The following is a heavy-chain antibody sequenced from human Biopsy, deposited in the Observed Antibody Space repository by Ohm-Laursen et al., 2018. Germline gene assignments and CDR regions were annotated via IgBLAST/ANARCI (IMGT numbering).Heavy chain of an antibody. V-gene: IGHV4-59*02. J-gene: IGHJ6*02. Sequence: SETLSLTYTVSGDSVTKYYWSWIRQPPGKGLEWIGHIYYSVMTNYNPSLQSRVSISVDTSRNQVSLTLSSATAADTAVYYCARDSGILNYGNFKYYHYYGMDVWGQGTKVTVSS. D-gene: IGHD4-11*01. CDR2: IYYSVMT. CDR1: GDSVTKYY. CDR3: ARDSGILNYGNFKYYHYYGMDV.